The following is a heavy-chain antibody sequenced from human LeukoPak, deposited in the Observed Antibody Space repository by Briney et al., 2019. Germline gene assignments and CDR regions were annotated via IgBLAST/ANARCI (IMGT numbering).Heavy chain of an antibody. Sequence: SETLSLTCTVSGGSISSSSYYWGWIRQPPGKGLGWLGSIYYSGDTYNNPPLKSRVTISVDTAKSQFSLRLTSMTAADTAVYYCARRVRRQLSTPYFDYWGQGTLVTVSS. J-gene: IGHJ4*02. CDR3: ARRVRRQLSTPYFDY. CDR2: IYYSGDT. V-gene: IGHV4-39*07. D-gene: IGHD3-16*02. CDR1: GGSISSSSYY.